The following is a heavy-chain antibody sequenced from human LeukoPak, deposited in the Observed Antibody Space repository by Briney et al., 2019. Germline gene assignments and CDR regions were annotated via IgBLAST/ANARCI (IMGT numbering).Heavy chain of an antibody. CDR1: GGSISSYY. D-gene: IGHD3-22*01. Sequence: SETLSLTCTVSGGSISSYYWGWIRQPPGKGLEWIGGTFYSGSTYYNPSPKSRVTISVDTSKNQFSLKLSSVTAADTAVYYCARARNYYYDSSGHKAPLRYWGQGTLVTVSS. CDR2: TFYSGST. CDR3: ARARNYYYDSSGHKAPLRY. V-gene: IGHV4-39*07. J-gene: IGHJ4*02.